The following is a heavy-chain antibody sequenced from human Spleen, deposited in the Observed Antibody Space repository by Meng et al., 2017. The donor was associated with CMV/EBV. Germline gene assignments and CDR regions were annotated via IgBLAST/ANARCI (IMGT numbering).Heavy chain of an antibody. J-gene: IGHJ4*02. CDR2: IRYDGSNK. D-gene: IGHD1-26*01. Sequence: GGSLRLSCAASGFTFDDYAMHWVRQAPGKGLEWVAFIRYDGSNKYYADSVKGRFTISRDNSKNTLYLQMNSLRAEDTAVYYCAKGLVGATREFVWGQGTLVTVSS. V-gene: IGHV3-30*02. CDR1: GFTFDDYA. CDR3: AKGLVGATREFV.